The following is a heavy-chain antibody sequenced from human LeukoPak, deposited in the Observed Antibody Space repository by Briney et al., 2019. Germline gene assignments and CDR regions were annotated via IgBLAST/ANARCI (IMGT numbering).Heavy chain of an antibody. J-gene: IGHJ4*02. CDR3: ARERRAMVALGPDY. Sequence: ASVKVSCKASGGTFSSYAISWVRQAPGQGLEWMGIINPSGGSTSYAQKFQGRVTMTRDTSTSTVYMELSSLRSKDTAVYYCARERRAMVALGPDYWGQGTLVTVSS. CDR1: GGTFSSYA. V-gene: IGHV1-46*01. D-gene: IGHD5-18*01. CDR2: INPSGGST.